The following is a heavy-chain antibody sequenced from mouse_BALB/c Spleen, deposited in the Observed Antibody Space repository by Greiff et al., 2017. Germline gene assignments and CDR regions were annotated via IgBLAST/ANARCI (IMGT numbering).Heavy chain of an antibody. CDR2: ISNGGGST. CDR3: ARHPSSAKDY. J-gene: IGHJ4*01. CDR1: GFTFSSYT. V-gene: IGHV5-12-2*01. Sequence: EVQGVESGGGLVQPGGSLKLSCAASGFTFSSYTMSWVRQTPENRLEWVAYISNGGGSTYYPDTVKGRFTISRDNAKNTLYLQMSSLKSEDTAMYYCARHPSSAKDYWGQGTSVTVSS.